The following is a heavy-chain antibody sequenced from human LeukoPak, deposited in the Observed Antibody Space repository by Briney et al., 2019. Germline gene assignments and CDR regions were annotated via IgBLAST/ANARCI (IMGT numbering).Heavy chain of an antibody. CDR3: AREGAYSVPYYFDY. D-gene: IGHD6-13*01. CDR1: GYTFTSYA. J-gene: IGHJ4*02. CDR2: SNAGNGNT. Sequence: ASVKVSCKASGYTFTSYAMHWVRQAPGQRLEWMGWSNAGNGNTKYSQEFQGRVTITRVTSASTAYMELSSLRSEDTAVYYCAREGAYSVPYYFDYWGQGTLVTVSS. V-gene: IGHV1-3*02.